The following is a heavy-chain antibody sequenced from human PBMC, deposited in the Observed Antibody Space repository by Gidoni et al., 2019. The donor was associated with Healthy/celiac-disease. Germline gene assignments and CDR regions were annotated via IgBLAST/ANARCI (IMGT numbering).Heavy chain of an antibody. D-gene: IGHD4-17*01. J-gene: IGHJ4*02. V-gene: IGHV4-39*01. CDR2: IYYSGST. Sequence: QLQLQESGPGLVKPSETLSLTCTVPGGSISSSSYYWGWIRQPPGKGLEWIGSIYYSGSTYYNPSLKSRVTISVDTSKNQFSLKLSSVTAADTAVYYCARLDYGDSLLSPDYWGQGTLVTVSS. CDR3: ARLDYGDSLLSPDY. CDR1: GGSISSSSYY.